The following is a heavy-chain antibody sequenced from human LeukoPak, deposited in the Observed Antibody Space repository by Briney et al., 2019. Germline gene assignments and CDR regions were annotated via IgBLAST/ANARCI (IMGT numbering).Heavy chain of an antibody. V-gene: IGHV5-51*01. J-gene: IGHJ4*02. CDR3: VRALGYCSSGSCYYYDY. Sequence: GESLKISCKGSGYGFSSYWIGWVRPMPGKGVEWMGIIYPGDSETRYSPSFQGQVTISADKSISTAYLQWSSLKASDTAMYYCVRALGYCSSGSCYYYDYWGQGTLVTVSS. D-gene: IGHD2-15*01. CDR1: GYGFSSYW. CDR2: IYPGDSET.